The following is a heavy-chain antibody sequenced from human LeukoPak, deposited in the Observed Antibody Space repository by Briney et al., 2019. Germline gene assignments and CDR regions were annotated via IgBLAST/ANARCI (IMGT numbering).Heavy chain of an antibody. D-gene: IGHD3-22*01. CDR2: IIPIFGTA. CDR3: ARKYYYDSSGPRVFDAFDI. Sequence: ASVKVSCKASGYTFTSYGISWVRQAPGQGLEWMGGIIPIFGTANYAQKFQGRVTITADESTSTAYMELSSLRSEDTAVYYCARKYYYDSSGPRVFDAFDIWGQGTMVTVSS. V-gene: IGHV1-69*13. CDR1: GYTFTSYG. J-gene: IGHJ3*02.